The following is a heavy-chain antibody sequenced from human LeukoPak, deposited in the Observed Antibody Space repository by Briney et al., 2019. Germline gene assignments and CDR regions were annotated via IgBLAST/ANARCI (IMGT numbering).Heavy chain of an antibody. J-gene: IGHJ6*04. Sequence: PGGSLRLSCAASGFTFSSYVMHWVRQAPGKGLIWVSRISHDATITTYADSVKGRFTISRDNAKNTLYLQMNSLRAEDTAVYYCTTDTSGSVDVWGKGTSVTVSS. V-gene: IGHV3-74*03. D-gene: IGHD1-26*01. CDR2: ISHDATIT. CDR1: GFTFSSYV. CDR3: TTDTSGSVDV.